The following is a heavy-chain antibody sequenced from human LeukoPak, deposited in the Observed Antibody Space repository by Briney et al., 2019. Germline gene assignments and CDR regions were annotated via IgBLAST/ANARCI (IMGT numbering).Heavy chain of an antibody. D-gene: IGHD3-10*01. CDR3: ARMVDGSGSYSFYYYYYYMDV. CDR1: GYTFTSYG. J-gene: IGHJ6*03. V-gene: IGHV1-18*01. CDR2: ISAYNGNT. Sequence: GASVKVSCKASGYTFTSYGISWVRQAPGQGLEWMGWISAYNGNTNYAQKLQGRVTMTTDTSTSTAYMELRSLRSDDTAVYYCARMVDGSGSYSFYYYYYYMDVWGKGTTVTISS.